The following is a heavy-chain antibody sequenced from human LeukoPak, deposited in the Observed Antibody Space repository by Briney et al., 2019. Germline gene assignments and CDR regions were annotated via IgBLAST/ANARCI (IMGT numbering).Heavy chain of an antibody. D-gene: IGHD4-17*01. J-gene: IGHJ4*02. V-gene: IGHV4-59*12. CDR3: ARDPYGDYFDY. Sequence: PSETLSLTCTVSGGSISSYYWSWIRQPPGKGLEWIGYIYYSGSTNYNPSLKSRVTMSVDTSKNQFSLKLSSVTAADTAVYYCARDPYGDYFDYWGQGTLVTVSS. CDR1: GGSISSYY. CDR2: IYYSGST.